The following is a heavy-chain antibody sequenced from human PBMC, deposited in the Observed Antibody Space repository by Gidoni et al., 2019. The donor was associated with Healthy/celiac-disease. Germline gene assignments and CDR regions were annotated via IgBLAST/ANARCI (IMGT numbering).Heavy chain of an antibody. CDR3: ARLDGGSYCSSTSCSPDY. Sequence: QLQLQESGPGLVKPSETLSLTCTVSGGSISSSSYYWGWLRQPPGKGLEWIGSIYYSGSTYYNPSLKSRVTISVDTSKNQFSLKLSSVTAADTAVYYCARLDGGSYCSSTSCSPDYWGQGTLVTVSS. CDR2: IYYSGST. CDR1: GGSISSSSYY. V-gene: IGHV4-39*01. D-gene: IGHD2-2*01. J-gene: IGHJ4*02.